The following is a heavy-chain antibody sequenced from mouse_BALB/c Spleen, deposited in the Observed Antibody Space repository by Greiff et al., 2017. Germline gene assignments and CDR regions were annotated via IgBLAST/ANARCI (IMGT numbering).Heavy chain of an antibody. CDR2: ISDGGSYT. V-gene: IGHV5-4*02. J-gene: IGHJ3*01. D-gene: IGHD2-4*01. Sequence: EVNVVESGGGLVKPGGSLKLSCAASGFTFSDYYMYWVRQTPEKRLEWVATISDGGSYTYYPDSVKGRFTISRDNAKNNLYLQMSSLKSEDTAMYYCARGYDYRFAYWGQGTLVTVSA. CDR1: GFTFSDYY. CDR3: ARGYDYRFAY.